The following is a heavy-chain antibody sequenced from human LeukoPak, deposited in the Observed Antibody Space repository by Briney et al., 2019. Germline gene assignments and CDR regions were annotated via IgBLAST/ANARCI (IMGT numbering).Heavy chain of an antibody. D-gene: IGHD3-3*01. V-gene: IGHV1-2*02. CDR3: ARQSYYDFWSGYYYFDY. CDR2: INPNSGGT. CDR1: GYTFTGYY. Sequence: ASVKVSCKASGYTFTGYYMHWVRQAPGQGLEWMGWINPNSGGTNYAQKFQGRVTMTRDTSISTAYMELSRLRSDDTAVYYCARQSYYDFWSGYYYFDYWGLGTLVTVSS. J-gene: IGHJ4*02.